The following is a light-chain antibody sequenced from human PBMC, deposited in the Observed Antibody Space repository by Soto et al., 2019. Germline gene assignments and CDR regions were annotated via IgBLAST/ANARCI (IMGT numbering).Light chain of an antibody. J-gene: IGKJ1*01. V-gene: IGKV3-15*01. Sequence: RVMTQSPATLSLSPGERATLSCRASQSVSTNVAWYQQKPGQAPRLLIYGASTSATDIPARFSGSGSGTDFILTISSLQSEDFAVYYCQQYNNWSPWTFGQGTKLEVK. CDR1: QSVSTN. CDR2: GAS. CDR3: QQYNNWSPWT.